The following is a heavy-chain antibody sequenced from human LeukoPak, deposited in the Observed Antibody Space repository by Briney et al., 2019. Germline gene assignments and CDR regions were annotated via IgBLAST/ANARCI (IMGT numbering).Heavy chain of an antibody. V-gene: IGHV3-15*01. J-gene: IGHJ4*02. CDR2: IKSKTDGGTT. D-gene: IGHD2-2*01. Sequence: GGSLRLSCAASGFTFSNAWMSWVRQAPGKGLEWVGRIKSKTDGGTTDYAAPVKGRFTISRDDSKNTLYLQMNSLKTEDTAVYYCTTDVVPAAQDNYWGPGTLVTVSS. CDR1: GFTFSNAW. CDR3: TTDVVPAAQDNY.